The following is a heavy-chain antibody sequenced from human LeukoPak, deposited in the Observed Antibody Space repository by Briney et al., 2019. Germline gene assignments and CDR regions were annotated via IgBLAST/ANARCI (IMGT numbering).Heavy chain of an antibody. Sequence: PSETLSLTCTVSGGSISYYYWSWIRQSPGKGLEWIGYICYSGTTNYNPSLKSRVTISVDTSKNQFSLQLRSVTAADSAVYYCAREDPQTRVPEGMDVWGQGTTVTVSS. V-gene: IGHV4-59*01. CDR2: ICYSGTT. CDR1: GGSISYYY. D-gene: IGHD4/OR15-4a*01. CDR3: AREDPQTRVPEGMDV. J-gene: IGHJ6*02.